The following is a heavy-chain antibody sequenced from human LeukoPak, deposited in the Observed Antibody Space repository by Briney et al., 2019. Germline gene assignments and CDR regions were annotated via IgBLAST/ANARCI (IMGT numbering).Heavy chain of an antibody. J-gene: IGHJ6*02. Sequence: ASVKVSCKASGGTFSSYAISWVRQAPGQGLEWMGRIIPILGIANYAQKFQGRVTITADKSTSTAYMELSSLRSEDTAVCYCAREYEYYYDSSGYSNLYYYGMDVWGQGTTVTVSS. V-gene: IGHV1-69*04. CDR1: GGTFSSYA. CDR2: IIPILGIA. D-gene: IGHD3-22*01. CDR3: AREYEYYYDSSGYSNLYYYGMDV.